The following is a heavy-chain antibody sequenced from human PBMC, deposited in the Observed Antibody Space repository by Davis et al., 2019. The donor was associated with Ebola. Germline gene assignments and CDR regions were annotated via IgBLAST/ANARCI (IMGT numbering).Heavy chain of an antibody. Sequence: SETLSLTCTVSGGSISSSSYYWGWIRQPPGKGLEWIGSIYHGGSTFYNPSLKSRVTISVDTSKNQFSLKLTSVTAADTAVYYCARRSRNKYYYDSTGYHLRRGVYYFDYWGQGALVTVSS. CDR2: IYHGGST. CDR1: GGSISSSSYY. V-gene: IGHV4-39*01. CDR3: ARRSRNKYYYDSTGYHLRRGVYYFDY. J-gene: IGHJ4*02. D-gene: IGHD3-22*01.